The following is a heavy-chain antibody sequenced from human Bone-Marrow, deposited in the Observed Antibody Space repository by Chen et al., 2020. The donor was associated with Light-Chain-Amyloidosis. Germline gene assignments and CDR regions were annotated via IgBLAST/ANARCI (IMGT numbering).Heavy chain of an antibody. D-gene: IGHD3-9*01. Sequence: YAMSWVRQAPGKGLEWVSAISGSGGSRYYGDSVKGRLTISRDNSKNALFLQMNSLRAEDTAVYYCAKDISYDDILPGYPADAFDIWGQGTMVTVSS. V-gene: IGHV3-23*01. J-gene: IGHJ3*02. CDR1: YA. CDR2: ISGSGGSR. CDR3: AKDISYDDILPGYPADAFDI.